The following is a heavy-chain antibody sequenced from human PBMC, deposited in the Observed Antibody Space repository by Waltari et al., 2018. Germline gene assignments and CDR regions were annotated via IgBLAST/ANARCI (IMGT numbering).Heavy chain of an antibody. CDR1: GGSISSSSYY. J-gene: IGHJ3*02. V-gene: IGHV4-39*01. D-gene: IGHD3-3*01. CDR3: ATMVNYDFWSGQDDAFDI. CDR2: IYYSGST. Sequence: QLQLQESGPGLVKPSETLSLTCTVSGGSISSSSYYWGWIRQPPGKGLEWIGSIYYSGSTYYNPSLRSRVTISVDTSKNQFSLKLSSVTAADTAVYYCATMVNYDFWSGQDDAFDIWGQGTMVTVSS.